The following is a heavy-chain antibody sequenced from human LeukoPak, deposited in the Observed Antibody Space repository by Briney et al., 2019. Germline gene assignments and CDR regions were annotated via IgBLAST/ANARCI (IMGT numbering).Heavy chain of an antibody. CDR2: IYYSGST. CDR1: GDSISSTRYY. J-gene: IGHJ5*02. V-gene: IGHV4-39*01. CDR3: ARQYDFWSGLNNGFDP. Sequence: PSDTLPLTCTVSGDSISSTRYYWGWIRQPPGKGLEWIANIYYSGSTYYNPSLKSRVTITVDTSKNQFSLKLTSVTAADTAVYYCARQYDFWSGLNNGFDPWGQGTLVTVST. D-gene: IGHD3-3*01.